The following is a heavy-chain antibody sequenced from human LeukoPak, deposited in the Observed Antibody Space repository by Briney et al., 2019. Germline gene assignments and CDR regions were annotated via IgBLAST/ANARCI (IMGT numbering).Heavy chain of an antibody. CDR3: ARAFSYYDSSGYYVD. V-gene: IGHV4-34*01. Sequence: SETLSLTCAVYGGSFSGYYWSWIRQPPGKGLEWIGEINHSGSTNYNPSLKSRATISVDASKNQFSLKLSSVTAADTAVYYCARAFSYYDSSGYYVDWGQGTLVTVSS. CDR1: GGSFSGYY. J-gene: IGHJ4*02. CDR2: INHSGST. D-gene: IGHD3-22*01.